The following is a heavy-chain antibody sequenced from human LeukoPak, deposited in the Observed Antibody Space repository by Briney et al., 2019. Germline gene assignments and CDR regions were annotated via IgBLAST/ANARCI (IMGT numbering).Heavy chain of an antibody. Sequence: GGSLRLSCAASGFSFDEYGMSWVRQVPGKGLEWVSGINWNGGSTGYADSVKGRFTISRDNAKKSLYLQMNSLRAEDTALYHCARGPLFGEFKGFDPWGQGTLVTVSS. CDR1: GFSFDEYG. CDR3: ARGPLFGEFKGFDP. V-gene: IGHV3-20*01. D-gene: IGHD3-10*01. CDR2: INWNGGST. J-gene: IGHJ5*02.